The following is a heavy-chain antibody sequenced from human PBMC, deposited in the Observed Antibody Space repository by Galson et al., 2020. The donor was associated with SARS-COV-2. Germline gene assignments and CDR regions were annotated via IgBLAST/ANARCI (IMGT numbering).Heavy chain of an antibody. Sequence: SCVVSGFTFNNHGIHWVRQAPGKGLEWVALISYEGSIKHYADSVKGRFTIARDSSKNTVFLQINSLRPDDTAVYYCAKEKEVLHLHYYAMDVWGQGTTVTVSS. J-gene: IGHJ6*02. D-gene: IGHD1-26*01. CDR1: GFTFNNHG. V-gene: IGHV3-30*18. CDR2: ISYEGSIK. CDR3: AKEKEVLHLHYYAMDV.